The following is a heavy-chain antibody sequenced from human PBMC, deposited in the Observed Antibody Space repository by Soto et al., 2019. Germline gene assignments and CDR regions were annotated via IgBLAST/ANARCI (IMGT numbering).Heavy chain of an antibody. Sequence: QVQLQESGPGLVKPSETLSLTCTVSGGSISSYYWSWIRQPPGKGLEWIGFIYYSGSTNYNPSLKSRVTISVDTSKNQFSLKLSSVTAADTAVYYCARVKVTTNDYYYYYYMDVWGKGTTVTVSS. J-gene: IGHJ6*03. V-gene: IGHV4-59*01. CDR1: GGSISSYY. CDR3: ARVKVTTNDYYYYYYMDV. D-gene: IGHD4-17*01. CDR2: IYYSGST.